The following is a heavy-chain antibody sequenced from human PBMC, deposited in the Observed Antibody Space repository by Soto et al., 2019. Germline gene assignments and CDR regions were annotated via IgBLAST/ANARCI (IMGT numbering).Heavy chain of an antibody. V-gene: IGHV3-48*01. CDR3: ASRESCRSCSCPTPKYYYILDV. D-gene: IGHD6-19*01. Sequence: EVQLVESGGGLVQPGGSLRLSCAASGLSFSRYSMNWVRQAPGKELEWISYISGDSSTIYYADSVRGRFTVSRDNDRNSLYLQMNSLRADDTAAYYCASRESCRSCSCPTPKYYYILDVWGEGTTVTVSS. J-gene: IGHJ6*03. CDR1: GLSFSRYS. CDR2: ISGDSSTI.